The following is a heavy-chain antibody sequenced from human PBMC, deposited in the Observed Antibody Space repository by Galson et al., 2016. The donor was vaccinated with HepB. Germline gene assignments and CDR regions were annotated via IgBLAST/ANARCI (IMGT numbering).Heavy chain of an antibody. CDR2: IYYSGST. V-gene: IGHV4-59*01. CDR1: GGSISSYY. CDR3: ARDNRYYYESSGFDY. J-gene: IGHJ4*02. Sequence: SETLSLTCTVSGGSISSYYWSWIRQPPGKGLEWIGYIYYSGSTNYNPSLKSRVTISVDTSKNQFSLRLSSVTAADTAVYYCARDNRYYYESSGFDYWGQGTLVTVSS. D-gene: IGHD3-22*01.